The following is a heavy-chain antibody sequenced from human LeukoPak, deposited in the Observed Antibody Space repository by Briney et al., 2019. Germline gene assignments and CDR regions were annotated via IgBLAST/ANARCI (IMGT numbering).Heavy chain of an antibody. Sequence: SVKVSCKASGGTFSSYAISWMRQAPGQGLEWMGGIIPIFGTTNYAQKFQGRVTITADESTSTAYMELSSLRSEDTAVYYCARAGSRDGYDWVGYWGQGTLVTVSS. J-gene: IGHJ4*02. D-gene: IGHD5-24*01. V-gene: IGHV1-69*13. CDR1: GGTFSSYA. CDR3: ARAGSRDGYDWVGY. CDR2: IIPIFGTT.